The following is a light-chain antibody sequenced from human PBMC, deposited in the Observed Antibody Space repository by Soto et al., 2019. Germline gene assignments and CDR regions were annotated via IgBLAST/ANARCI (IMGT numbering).Light chain of an antibody. CDR3: QQYGSSPRT. Sequence: PGERATLSCRASQSVSSYLAWYQQKPGQAPRLLIYDASTRATGIPDRFSGSGSGTDFTLTINRLEPEDFAVYYCQQYGSSPRTFGQGTKV. CDR2: DAS. J-gene: IGKJ1*01. V-gene: IGKV3-20*01. CDR1: QSVSSY.